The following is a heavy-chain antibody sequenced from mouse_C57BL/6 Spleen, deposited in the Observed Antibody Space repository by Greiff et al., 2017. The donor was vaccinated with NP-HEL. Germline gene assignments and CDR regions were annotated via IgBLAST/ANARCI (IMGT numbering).Heavy chain of an antibody. D-gene: IGHD1-1*01. Sequence: QVHVKQPGAELVKPGASVKLSCKASGYTFTSYWMQWVKQRPGQGLEWIGEIDPSDSYTNYNQKFKGKATLTVDTSSSTAYMQLSSLTSEDSAVYYCARSLYYGSSYWYFDVWGTGTTVTVSS. V-gene: IGHV1-50*01. J-gene: IGHJ1*03. CDR3: ARSLYYGSSYWYFDV. CDR1: GYTFTSYW. CDR2: IDPSDSYT.